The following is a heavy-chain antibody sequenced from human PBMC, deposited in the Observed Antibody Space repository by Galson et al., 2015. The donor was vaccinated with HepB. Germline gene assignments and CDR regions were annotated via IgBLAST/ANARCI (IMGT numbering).Heavy chain of an antibody. CDR3: ARGGIAVAGGHDY. CDR2: ISYDGSKK. V-gene: IGHV3-30*04. CDR1: GFTFSSYA. Sequence: SLRLSCAASGFTFSSYAMHWVRQAPGKGLEWVALISYDGSKKYYADSVKGRFTISRDNSKNTLYLQMNSLRAEDTAVYYCARGGIAVAGGHDYWGQGTLVTVSS. D-gene: IGHD6-13*01. J-gene: IGHJ4*02.